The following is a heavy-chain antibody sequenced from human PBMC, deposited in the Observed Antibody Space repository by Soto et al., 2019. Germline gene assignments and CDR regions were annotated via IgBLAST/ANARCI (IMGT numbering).Heavy chain of an antibody. CDR2: ISAYNGNT. CDR3: ARDTIVVVPAASAYYGMDV. D-gene: IGHD2-2*01. V-gene: IGHV1-18*01. Sequence: QVQLVQSGAEVKKPGASVKVSCKASGYTFTSYGISWVRQAPGQGLEWMGWISAYNGNTNYAQKLQGRATMTSDTSTSTSEIELSSLRSDDTAVYYWARDTIVVVPAASAYYGMDVGGQGITVTVSS. J-gene: IGHJ6*02. CDR1: GYTFTSYG.